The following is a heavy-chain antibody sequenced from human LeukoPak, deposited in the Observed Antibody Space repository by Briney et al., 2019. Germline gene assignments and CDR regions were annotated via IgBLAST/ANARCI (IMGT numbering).Heavy chain of an antibody. CDR3: AKSVVATRYLVDY. Sequence: GRSLRLSCAASGFTFSIFGMLCVRQAPGKGLVCVAVISYDGRNKYYADSVKGRFTSSRDNSKNTLYLRMNSLRADDTAVYYCAKSVVATRYLVDYWGQGTVVTVSS. D-gene: IGHD5-12*01. V-gene: IGHV3-30*18. CDR2: ISYDGRNK. J-gene: IGHJ4*02. CDR1: GFTFSIFG.